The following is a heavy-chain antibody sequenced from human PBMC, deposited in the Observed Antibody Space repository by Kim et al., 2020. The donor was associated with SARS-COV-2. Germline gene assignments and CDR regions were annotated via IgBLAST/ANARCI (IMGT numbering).Heavy chain of an antibody. V-gene: IGHV3-53*01. CDR3: ERARVSAVVERTNYYYY. J-gene: IGHJ6*01. CDR2: IYSGGST. D-gene: IGHD5-18*01. Sequence: DIYSGGSTYYADSVKGRFTISRDNSKNTLYLHMNSLSPDDTAVYYFERARVSAVVERTNYYYY.